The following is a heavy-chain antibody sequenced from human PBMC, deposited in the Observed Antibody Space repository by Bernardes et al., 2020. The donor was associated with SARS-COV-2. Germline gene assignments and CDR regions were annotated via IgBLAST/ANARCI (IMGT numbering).Heavy chain of an antibody. CDR1: GGSISDYY. J-gene: IGHJ6*02. Sequence: SETLSLTCTVSGGSISDYYWSWIRQPPGKGLEWIGNIYYSGSTNYNPSLKSRVTISVDTSKNQFSLKLSSVTAADTAVYYCARRRYGDFGVDVWGQGTTVTVSS. CDR2: IYYSGST. CDR3: ARRRYGDFGVDV. V-gene: IGHV4-59*01. D-gene: IGHD4-17*01.